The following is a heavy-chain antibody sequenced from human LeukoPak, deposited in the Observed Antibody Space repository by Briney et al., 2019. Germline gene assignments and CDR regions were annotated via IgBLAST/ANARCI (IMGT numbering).Heavy chain of an antibody. D-gene: IGHD3-10*01. V-gene: IGHV4-59*08. CDR1: GGSISSYY. J-gene: IGHJ5*02. CDR3: ASGTSGSQFGFDP. Sequence: SETLSLTCTVPGGSISSYYWSWIRQPPGKGLEWIGYIYYSGSTNYNPSLKSRVTISVDTSKNQFSLKLSSVTAADTAVYYCASGTSGSQFGFDPWGQGTLVTVSS. CDR2: IYYSGST.